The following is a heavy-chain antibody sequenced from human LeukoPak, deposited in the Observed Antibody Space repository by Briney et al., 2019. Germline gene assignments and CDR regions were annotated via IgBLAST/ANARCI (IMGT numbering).Heavy chain of an antibody. Sequence: GASVKVSCKASGYTFTGYYMHWVRQAPGQGLEWMGGIIPIFGTANYAQKFQGRVTITADESTSTAYMELSSLRSEDTAVYYCAREAAPTAEYFQHWGQGTLVTVSS. D-gene: IGHD6-13*01. J-gene: IGHJ1*01. CDR1: GYTFTGYY. CDR2: IIPIFGTA. CDR3: AREAAPTAEYFQH. V-gene: IGHV1-69*13.